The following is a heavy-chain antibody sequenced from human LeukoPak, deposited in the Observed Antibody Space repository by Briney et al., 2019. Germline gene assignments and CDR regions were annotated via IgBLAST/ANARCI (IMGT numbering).Heavy chain of an antibody. CDR3: ERVDYTAIVYYYYYMDV. Sequence: GGSLRLSCAASGFTFSDYYMSWIRQAPGKGLEWGSYISGSGSTIYYADSVKGRFTISRDNAKNSLYLQMNSLRAEDTAVYYCERVDYTAIVYYYYYMDVWGKGTTVTVSS. CDR1: GFTFSDYY. D-gene: IGHD3-3*01. V-gene: IGHV3-11*04. J-gene: IGHJ6*03. CDR2: ISGSGSTI.